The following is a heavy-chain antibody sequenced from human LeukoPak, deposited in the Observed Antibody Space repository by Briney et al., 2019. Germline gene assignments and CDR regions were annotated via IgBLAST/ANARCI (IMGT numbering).Heavy chain of an antibody. J-gene: IGHJ5*02. CDR2: TYYRSNWYN. CDR3: AGAYCSSTSCYTGGHNWFDP. V-gene: IGHV6-1*01. D-gene: IGHD2-2*02. Sequence: SQSLSLTCAISGDSVSSNSAAWNWIRQSPSRGLEWLGRTYYRSNWYNDYVVSVKSRITINADTSKNQFSLQLNSVTPEDTAVYYGAGAYCSSTSCYTGGHNWFDPWGQGTLVTVSS. CDR1: GDSVSSNSAA.